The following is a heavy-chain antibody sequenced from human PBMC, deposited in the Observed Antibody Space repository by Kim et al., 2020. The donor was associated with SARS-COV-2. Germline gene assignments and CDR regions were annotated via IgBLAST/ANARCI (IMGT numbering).Heavy chain of an antibody. D-gene: IGHD6-19*01. CDR3: ARDGGSGWSPSYYFDN. CDR1: GFTLRVHG. Sequence: WGSLRLSCATSGFTLRVHGIHWVRQAPGRGLEWVAVSPYEGRNEKYADSVKGRFTISRDTSKNRLYLQMSSLRVEDTAVYYCARDGGSGWSPSYYFDNWGQGTLVTVSS. J-gene: IGHJ4*02. CDR2: SPYEGRNE. V-gene: IGHV3-33*05.